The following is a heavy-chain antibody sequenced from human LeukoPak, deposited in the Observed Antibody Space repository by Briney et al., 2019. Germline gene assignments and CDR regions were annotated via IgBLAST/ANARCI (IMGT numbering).Heavy chain of an antibody. CDR2: MNPNSGNT. CDR3: ARSHPDYGGEFDY. Sequence: GASVKVSCKASGYTFTSYDINWVRQATGQGLEWMGWMNPNSGNTGYAQKFQGRVTMTRNTSISTACMELSSLRSEDTAVYYCARSHPDYGGEFDYWGQGTLVTVSS. J-gene: IGHJ4*02. CDR1: GYTFTSYD. V-gene: IGHV1-8*01. D-gene: IGHD4-23*01.